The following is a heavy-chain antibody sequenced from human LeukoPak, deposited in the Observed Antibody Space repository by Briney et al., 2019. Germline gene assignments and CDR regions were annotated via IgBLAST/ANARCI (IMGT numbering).Heavy chain of an antibody. CDR2: ISYDGSNK. V-gene: IGHV3-30-3*02. CDR3: AKTSNY. CDR1: GFTFSSYA. Sequence: GGSLRLSCAASGFTFSSYAMHWVRQAPGKGLEWVAVISYDGSNKYYADSVKGRFTISRDNSKNTLYLQMNSLRAEDTAVYYCAKTSNYWGQGTLVTVSS. J-gene: IGHJ4*02.